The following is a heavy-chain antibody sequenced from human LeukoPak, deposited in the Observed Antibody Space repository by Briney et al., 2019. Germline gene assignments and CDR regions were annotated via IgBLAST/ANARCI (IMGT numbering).Heavy chain of an antibody. CDR2: VYYSGST. J-gene: IGHJ4*02. V-gene: IGHV4-39*01. D-gene: IGHD6-13*01. CDR3: ARQGAAASGRAFDY. CDR1: GYSITTNTYY. Sequence: SETLSLTCTVSGYSITTNTYYWGWIRQPPGKGLEWIGSVYYSGSTYYSPSLKSRVTTSVDTSKNQFSLKLSSVTAADTAVFYCARQGAAASGRAFDYWGQGTLVTVSS.